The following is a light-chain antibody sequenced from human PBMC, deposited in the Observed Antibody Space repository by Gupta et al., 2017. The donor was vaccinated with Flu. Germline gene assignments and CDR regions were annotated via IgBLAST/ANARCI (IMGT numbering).Light chain of an antibody. Sequence: QSALTQPASVSGSPGQSITISCTGTSSDVGGYIYVSWYQQHPGKAPKLMIYEVSNRPSGVSNRFSGSKSGNTASLTISGLQAEDEADYYCSSYTSSSTPWVFGGGTKLTVL. CDR1: SSDVGGYIY. CDR3: SSYTSSSTPWV. V-gene: IGLV2-14*01. CDR2: EVS. J-gene: IGLJ3*02.